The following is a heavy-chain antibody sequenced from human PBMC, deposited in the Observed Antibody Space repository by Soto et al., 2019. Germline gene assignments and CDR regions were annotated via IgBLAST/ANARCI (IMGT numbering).Heavy chain of an antibody. CDR2: MKPNRGNT. J-gene: IGHJ5*02. V-gene: IGHV1-8*01. Sequence: QVQLVQSGAEVKKPGASVKVSCKGLGYTVTSNDTNWVGQATGQGLEYLGWMKPNRGNTGYVQKYQERITMTTDNSITTADMELSSLLSADTAVYFCARSHTYGAYSSWFDPWGQGTLVTVSP. CDR1: GYTVTSND. CDR3: ARSHTYGAYSSWFDP. D-gene: IGHD4-17*01.